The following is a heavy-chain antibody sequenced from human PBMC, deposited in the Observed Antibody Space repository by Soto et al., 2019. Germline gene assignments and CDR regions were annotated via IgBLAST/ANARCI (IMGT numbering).Heavy chain of an antibody. Sequence: SETLSLTCTVSGGSISSYYWSWIRQPPGKGLEWIGYIYYSGSTNYNPSLKSRVTISVDTSKNQFSLKLSSVTAADTAVYYCARQILTGQQPTYYFDYWGQGTLVTVSS. CDR3: ARQILTGQQPTYYFDY. D-gene: IGHD3-9*01. CDR1: GGSISSYY. CDR2: IYYSGST. V-gene: IGHV4-59*08. J-gene: IGHJ4*02.